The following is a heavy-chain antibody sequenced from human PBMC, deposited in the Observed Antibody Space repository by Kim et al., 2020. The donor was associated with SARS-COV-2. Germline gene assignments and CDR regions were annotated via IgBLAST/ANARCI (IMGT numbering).Heavy chain of an antibody. CDR3: VRGWWYHFED. J-gene: IGHJ4*02. CDR2: VSPDGTFI. CDR1: GFTFSTSR. D-gene: IGHD2-15*01. V-gene: IGHV3-74*01. Sequence: GGSLRLSCAASGFTFSTSRMDWVRQAPGKGLMWVSRVSPDGTFILDADSVKGRFSISRDNARNTLSLQMNSLRVEDTAIYYCVRGWWYHFEDWGQGVMVTVSS.